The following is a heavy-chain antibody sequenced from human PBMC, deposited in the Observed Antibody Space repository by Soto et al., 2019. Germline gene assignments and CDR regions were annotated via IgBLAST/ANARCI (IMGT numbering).Heavy chain of an antibody. D-gene: IGHD1-1*01. CDR1: GYTFTSYD. CDR2: MNPNSGNT. CDR3: ARNEPKDDAFDI. J-gene: IGHJ3*02. V-gene: IGHV1-8*01. Sequence: ASVKVSCKASGYTFTSYDINWVRQATGQGLEWMGWMNPNSGNTGYAQKFQGRVTMTRNTSISTAYMELSSLRSEDTAVYYCARNEPKDDAFDIWGQGTMVTVSS.